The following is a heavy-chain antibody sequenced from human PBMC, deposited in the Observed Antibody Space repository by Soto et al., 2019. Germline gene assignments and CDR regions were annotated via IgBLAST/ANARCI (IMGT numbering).Heavy chain of an antibody. Sequence: PSEPLSLTCSVSGGSINSYYWSWIRQPAGKGLEWIGRIYSTGNTNYNPSLKSRAAISVDTSKNQFSLKLSSVTAADTAVYYCARTYGSGSYYNYWGQGTLVTVSS. J-gene: IGHJ4*02. CDR1: GGSINSYY. V-gene: IGHV4-4*07. CDR2: IYSTGNT. CDR3: ARTYGSGSYYNY. D-gene: IGHD3-10*01.